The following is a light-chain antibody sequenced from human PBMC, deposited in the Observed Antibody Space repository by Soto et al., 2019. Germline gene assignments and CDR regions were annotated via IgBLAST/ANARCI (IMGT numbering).Light chain of an antibody. V-gene: IGKV1-5*03. CDR3: QQYNSYSPAWT. J-gene: IGKJ1*01. CDR1: HIISKY. Sequence: DIQMTQSPSSLSSSVGYRVAVTCLPGHIISKYLNCYQQKPGKAPKLLIYKASSLESGVPSRFSGSGSGTEFTLTISSLQPDDFATYYCQQYNSYSPAWTFGQGTKVDIK. CDR2: KAS.